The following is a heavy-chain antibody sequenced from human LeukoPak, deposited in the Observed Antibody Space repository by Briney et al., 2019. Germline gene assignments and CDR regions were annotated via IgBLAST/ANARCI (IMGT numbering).Heavy chain of an antibody. CDR3: ARDSDSRPLAAPDTINWFDP. CDR1: GYTFTGYY. V-gene: IGHV1-2*02. D-gene: IGHD6-13*01. Sequence: ASVKVSCKASGYTFTGYYIHWVRQAPGQGLEWMGWISPNSGVTSYARKFQGRVTMTRDTSISTAYMELSRLRSDDTAVYYCARDSDSRPLAAPDTINWFDPWGQGTLVSVSS. J-gene: IGHJ5*02. CDR2: ISPNSGVT.